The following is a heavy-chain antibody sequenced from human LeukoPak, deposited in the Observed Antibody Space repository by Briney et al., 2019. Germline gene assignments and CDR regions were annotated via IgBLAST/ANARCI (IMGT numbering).Heavy chain of an antibody. J-gene: IGHJ4*02. CDR2: INHSGST. CDR3: ARRNPSYGSGSVDY. V-gene: IGHV4-34*01. D-gene: IGHD3-10*01. Sequence: SETLSLTCAVYGESFSGYYWSWIRQPPGKGLEWIGEINHSGSTNYNPSLKSRVNIPVDTSKNQFSLKLSSVTAADTAVYYCARRNPSYGSGSVDYWGQGTLVTVSS. CDR1: GESFSGYY.